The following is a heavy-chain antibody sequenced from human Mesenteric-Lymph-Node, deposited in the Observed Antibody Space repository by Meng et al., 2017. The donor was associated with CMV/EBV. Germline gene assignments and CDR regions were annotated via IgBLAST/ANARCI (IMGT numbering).Heavy chain of an antibody. J-gene: IGHJ4*02. D-gene: IGHD3-10*01. CDR2: INHSGST. CDR1: GGSFSGYY. CDR3: ARGRRWFGEPNLDY. Sequence: CAGYGGSFSGYYWSWIRQPPGKGLEWIGEINHSGSTNYNPSLKSRVTISVDTSKNQFSLKLSSVTAADTAVYYCARGRRWFGEPNLDYWGQGTLVTVSS. V-gene: IGHV4-34*01.